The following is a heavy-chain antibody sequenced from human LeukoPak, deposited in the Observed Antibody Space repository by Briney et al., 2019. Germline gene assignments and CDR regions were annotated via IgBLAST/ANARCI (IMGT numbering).Heavy chain of an antibody. J-gene: IGHJ4*02. D-gene: IGHD5-18*01. CDR1: GFTFSSYG. Sequence: PGRSLRLSCAASGFTFSSYGMHWVRQAPGKGLEWVAVISYDGSNKYYADSVKGRFTISRDNSKNTLYLQMNSLRAEDTAVYYCARDPLYSYGYDFDYWGQGTLVTVSS. CDR2: ISYDGSNK. V-gene: IGHV3-30*03. CDR3: ARDPLYSYGYDFDY.